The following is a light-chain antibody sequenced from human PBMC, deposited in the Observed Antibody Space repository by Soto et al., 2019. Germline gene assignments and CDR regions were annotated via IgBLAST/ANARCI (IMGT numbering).Light chain of an antibody. V-gene: IGLV2-8*01. CDR2: EVT. CDR3: SSYARGYNEV. CDR1: ISDVGGFNY. J-gene: IGLJ1*01. Sequence: QSALTQPPSASGSPGQSVTISCTGTISDVGGFNYVSWYQQHPGKAPKLLIYEVTKRPSGVPDRFSGSKSGNTASLTVSGVQAEDEADYYCSSYARGYNEVFGTGTKPTVL.